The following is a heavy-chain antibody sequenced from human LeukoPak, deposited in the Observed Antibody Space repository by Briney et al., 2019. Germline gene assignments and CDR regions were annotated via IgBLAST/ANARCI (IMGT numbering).Heavy chain of an antibody. CDR2: IRSKGNSYAT. J-gene: IGHJ4*02. V-gene: IGHV3-73*01. D-gene: IGHD6-13*01. CDR1: GFTSSGSP. Sequence: PGGSLRLSCAASGFTSSGSPMHWVRQASGKGLEWVGRIRSKGNSYATAYAASVKGRFTISRDDSKNTAYLQMNSLKTEDTAVYYCSRGYSSSWPNAIDYWGQGTLVTVSS. CDR3: SRGYSSSWPNAIDY.